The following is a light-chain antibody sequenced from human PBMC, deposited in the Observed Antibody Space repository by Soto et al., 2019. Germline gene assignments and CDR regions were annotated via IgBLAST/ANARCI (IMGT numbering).Light chain of an antibody. CDR3: QQFSTSPIMYT. V-gene: IGKV3-20*01. CDR1: QSVSSNY. CDR2: GAS. Sequence: EIVLTQSPGTLSLSPGERATLSCRASQSVSSNYLAWYQQKPGQAPRLLIDGASTRATGIPERFSGSASGTDFSLTISRLEPEDFAVYYCQQFSTSPIMYTFGQGTKLEIK. J-gene: IGKJ2*01.